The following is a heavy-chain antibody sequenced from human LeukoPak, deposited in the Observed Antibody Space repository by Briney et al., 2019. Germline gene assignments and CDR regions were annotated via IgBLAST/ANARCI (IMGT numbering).Heavy chain of an antibody. J-gene: IGHJ4*02. CDR1: GFTFNAYE. D-gene: IGHD2-8*01. Sequence: GGSLRLSCAASGFTFNAYEMNWVRQAPGKGLEWVSSISGSSVTTSYADSLKGRFSISRDNSKNTLYLQMNSLRAEDTAVYYCAKRDTTGLYYFDYWGQGTMVTVSS. CDR2: ISGSSVTT. CDR3: AKRDTTGLYYFDY. V-gene: IGHV3-23*01.